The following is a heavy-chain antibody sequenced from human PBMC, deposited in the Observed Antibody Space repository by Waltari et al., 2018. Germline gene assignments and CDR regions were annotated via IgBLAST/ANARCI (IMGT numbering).Heavy chain of an antibody. V-gene: IGHV4-59*11. CDR3: ARGDYPGNWFDP. CDR2: IYYSGST. J-gene: IGHJ5*02. CDR1: GASISSHY. Sequence: QVQLRDSGPGLVKPSETLSLTCTVTGASISSHYWDWIRQPPGMGLEWFGYIYYSGSTNYNPTLKSRVNISVDTSKNQFSLKLSAVTAADTAVYYCARGDYPGNWFDPWGQGTLVTVSS. D-gene: IGHD4-17*01.